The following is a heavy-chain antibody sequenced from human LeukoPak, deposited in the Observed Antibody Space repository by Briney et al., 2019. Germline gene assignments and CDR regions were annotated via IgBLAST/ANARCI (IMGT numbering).Heavy chain of an antibody. CDR1: GYTFTSYA. Sequence: GASVKVSCKASGYTFTSYAMHWVRQAPGQRLEWMGWINVCNGNTKYSQKFQGRVTITRDTSASTAYMELSSLRSEDTAVYYCARVGLVVPLDYWGQGTLVTVS. D-gene: IGHD2-15*01. J-gene: IGHJ4*02. CDR3: ARVGLVVPLDY. V-gene: IGHV1-3*01. CDR2: INVCNGNT.